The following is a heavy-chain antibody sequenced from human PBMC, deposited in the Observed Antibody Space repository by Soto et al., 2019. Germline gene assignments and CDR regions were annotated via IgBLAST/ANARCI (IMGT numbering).Heavy chain of an antibody. D-gene: IGHD3-22*01. V-gene: IGHV1-69*01. CDR3: ARGWGYDSSDYYYAY. CDR2: IIPMFGTA. J-gene: IGHJ4*02. Sequence: QVQLVQSGAEVRKPGSSVKVSCKASGGTFSRHAISWVRQAPGQGLEWMGGIIPMFGTANHAQKFQGRVTIIADESTSTAYMELSSPRSEDTAIYYCARGWGYDSSDYYYAYWGQGTVVIVSS. CDR1: GGTFSRHA.